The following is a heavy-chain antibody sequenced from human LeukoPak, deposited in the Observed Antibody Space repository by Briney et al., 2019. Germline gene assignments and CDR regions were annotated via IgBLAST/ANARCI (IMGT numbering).Heavy chain of an antibody. D-gene: IGHD2-15*01. CDR1: GGSISSSSYY. J-gene: IGHJ5*02. CDR3: ARPVCSGGSCYPDWFDP. CDR2: IYYSGST. V-gene: IGHV4-39*01. Sequence: ASETLSLTCTVSGGSISSSSYYWGWIRQPPGKGLEWIGSIYYSGSTYYNPSLESRVTISVDTSKNQFSLKLSSVTAADTAVYYCARPVCSGGSCYPDWFDPWGQGTLVTVSS.